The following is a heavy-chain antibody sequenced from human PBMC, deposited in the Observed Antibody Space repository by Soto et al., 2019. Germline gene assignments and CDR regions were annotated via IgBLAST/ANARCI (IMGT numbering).Heavy chain of an antibody. D-gene: IGHD1-1*01. CDR1: GDSIGNGTHY. Sequence: PGETLSLTCTVSGDSIGNGTHYWIWIGQPPGKGLQWIGYIHYTGSTTYNPSPKSRVTISFDTSKNQISLRLSSVTAADTALFYCARGVRNWYGYIQHWGQGTLVTVSS. V-gene: IGHV4-61*01. J-gene: IGHJ1*01. CDR3: ARGVRNWYGYIQH. CDR2: IHYTGST.